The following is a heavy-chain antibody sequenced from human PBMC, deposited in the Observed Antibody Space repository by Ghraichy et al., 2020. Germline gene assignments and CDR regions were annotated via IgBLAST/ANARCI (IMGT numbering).Heavy chain of an antibody. Sequence: GGSLRLSCAASGFTFSSYAMSWVRQAPGKGLEWVSAINGSGSSTYYADSVKGRFTISRDNSKNTLYLQMNSLRAEDTAVYYCAKVAVEGPYAYSGYDWNDSWGQGTLVTVS. CDR1: GFTFSSYA. CDR3: AKVAVEGPYAYSGYDWNDS. D-gene: IGHD5-12*01. V-gene: IGHV3-23*01. J-gene: IGHJ4*02. CDR2: INGSGSST.